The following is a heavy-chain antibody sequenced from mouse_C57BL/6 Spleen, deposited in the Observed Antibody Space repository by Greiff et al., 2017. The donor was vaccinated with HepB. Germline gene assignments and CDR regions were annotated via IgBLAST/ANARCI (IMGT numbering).Heavy chain of an antibody. V-gene: IGHV1-81*01. CDR1: GYTFTSYG. CDR3: AREGYGNYGYFDY. J-gene: IGHJ2*01. Sequence: VKLQESGAELARPGASVKLSCKASGYTFTSYGISWVKQRTGQGLEWIGEIYPRSGNTYYNEKFKGKATLTADKSSSTAYMELRSLTSEDSAVYFCAREGYGNYGYFDYWGQGTTLTVSS. CDR2: IYPRSGNT. D-gene: IGHD2-1*01.